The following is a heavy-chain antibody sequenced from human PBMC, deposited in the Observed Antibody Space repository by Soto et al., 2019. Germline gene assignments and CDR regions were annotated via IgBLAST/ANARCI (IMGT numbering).Heavy chain of an antibody. D-gene: IGHD6-6*01. Sequence: SETLSLTCTVSGGSISSYYWSWIRQPPGKGLEWIGYIYYSGSTNYNPSLKSRVTISVDTSKNQFSLKLSSVTATDTAVYYCASEYSSSGWFDPWGQGTLVTVSS. J-gene: IGHJ5*02. CDR3: ASEYSSSGWFDP. CDR2: IYYSGST. CDR1: GGSISSYY. V-gene: IGHV4-59*08.